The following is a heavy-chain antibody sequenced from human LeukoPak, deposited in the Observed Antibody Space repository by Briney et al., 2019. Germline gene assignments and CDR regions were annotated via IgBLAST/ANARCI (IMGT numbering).Heavy chain of an antibody. CDR2: IAQDGSEK. V-gene: IGHV3-7*01. CDR1: GFTFSNYW. D-gene: IGHD6-6*01. CDR3: ARDRGYSTSSRFDY. J-gene: IGHJ4*02. Sequence: GGSLRLSCVGSGFTFSNYWITWVRQAPGKGLEWVANIAQDGSEKYYVDSVRGRFTISRDNAKNSLYLQMNSLRAEDTPVYYCARDRGYSTSSRFDYWGQGTLVTVSS.